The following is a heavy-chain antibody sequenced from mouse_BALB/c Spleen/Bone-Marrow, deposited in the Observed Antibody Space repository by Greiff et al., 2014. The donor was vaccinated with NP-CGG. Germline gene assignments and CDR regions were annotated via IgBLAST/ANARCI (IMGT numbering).Heavy chain of an antibody. D-gene: IGHD1-2*01. CDR2: INPSTGYT. Sequence: VQLQQSGAELARPGASVKMSCKASGYTFTSYTMHWVKERPGQGLEWIGYINPSTGYTNYNQKFKDKATLTADKSSSTGYMQLSSLTSEDSAVYYCARSSFLRSYFDYWGQGTTLTVSS. CDR1: GYTFTSYT. V-gene: IGHV1-4*01. CDR3: ARSSFLRSYFDY. J-gene: IGHJ2*01.